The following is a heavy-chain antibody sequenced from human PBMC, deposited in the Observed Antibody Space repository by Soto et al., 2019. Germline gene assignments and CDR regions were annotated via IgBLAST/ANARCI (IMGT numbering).Heavy chain of an antibody. CDR3: ARDGSYGNDLDY. CDR1: GFTFSSYA. D-gene: IGHD1-1*01. Sequence: GGSLRLSCAASGFTFSSYAMSWVRQAPGKGLEWVSDIGRSGSRKYYVDSVKGRFTISRDNAKNTLYLQMNSLRAEDTAVYFCARDGSYGNDLDYWGQGTLVTVSS. CDR2: IGRSGSRK. V-gene: IGHV3-23*01. J-gene: IGHJ4*02.